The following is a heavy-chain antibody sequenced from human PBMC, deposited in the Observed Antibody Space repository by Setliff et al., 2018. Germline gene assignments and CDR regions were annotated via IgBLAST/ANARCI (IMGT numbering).Heavy chain of an antibody. D-gene: IGHD5-18*01. Sequence: ASVKVSCKASGATFSSHGISWVRQAPGQGLEWMGGTIPMFGTTEYAQKFQGRLTIITDESTNTAFMQLSSPRSDDTAVYYCVRGGGAYTYAYVGGHYFDYWGQGALVTVSS. CDR1: GATFSSHG. V-gene: IGHV1-69*05. J-gene: IGHJ4*02. CDR2: TIPMFGTT. CDR3: VRGGGAYTYAYVGGHYFDY.